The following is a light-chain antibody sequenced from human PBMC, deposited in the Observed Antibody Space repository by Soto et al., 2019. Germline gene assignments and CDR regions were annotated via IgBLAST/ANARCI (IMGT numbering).Light chain of an antibody. V-gene: IGKV1-5*03. CDR1: QSISSW. Sequence: DIQMTQSPSTLSASVGDRVTITCRASQSISSWLAWYQRKPGKDPKLLIYKASSLESGVPSRFSGSGSGTEFTLTISSLQPDDFATYFCQQYNSYSFTVGPGTKVDIK. CDR3: QQYNSYSFT. J-gene: IGKJ3*01. CDR2: KAS.